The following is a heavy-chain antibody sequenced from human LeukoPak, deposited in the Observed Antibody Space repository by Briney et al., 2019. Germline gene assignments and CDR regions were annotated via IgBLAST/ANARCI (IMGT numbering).Heavy chain of an antibody. CDR1: GFTFSSYS. D-gene: IGHD3-22*01. CDR2: ISSSSSTI. V-gene: IGHV3-48*04. CDR3: ASLLGDSSGYYPFAY. Sequence: PGRSLRLSCAASGFTFSSYSMNWVRQAPGKGLEWVSYISSSSSTIYYADSVKGRFTISRDNAKNSLYLQMNSLRAEDTAVYYCASLLGDSSGYYPFAYWGQGTLVTVSS. J-gene: IGHJ4*02.